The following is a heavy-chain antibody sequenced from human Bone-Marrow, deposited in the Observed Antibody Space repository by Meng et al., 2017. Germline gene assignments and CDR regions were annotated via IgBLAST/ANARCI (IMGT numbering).Heavy chain of an antibody. CDR1: GGPISSIDW. Sequence: QGQLQESGPGLVKPSGTLSLTCVVSGGPISSIDWWSWVRQPPGKGLEWIGEIYHGGDTNYNPSLKSRVTIAIDKSKNQFSLKLSSVTAADTAVYYCASWIYSCGWQWGQGALVTVSS. CDR2: IYHGGDT. CDR3: ASWIYSCGWQ. V-gene: IGHV4/OR15-8*02. J-gene: IGHJ4*02. D-gene: IGHD6-19*01.